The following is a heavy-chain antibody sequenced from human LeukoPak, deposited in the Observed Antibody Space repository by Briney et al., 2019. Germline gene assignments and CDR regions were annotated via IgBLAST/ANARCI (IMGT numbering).Heavy chain of an antibody. Sequence: SETLSLTCNVSGGSISSTNYYWGWIRQAPGKGLEWLGNVYYTGTTYHNPSLKSRLTISVDTSKNQFSLKLSSVTAADTAVYYCARWFGGAFDIWGQGTMVTVSS. CDR2: VYYTGTT. J-gene: IGHJ3*02. CDR3: ARWFGGAFDI. V-gene: IGHV4-39*07. CDR1: GGSISSTNYY. D-gene: IGHD3-10*01.